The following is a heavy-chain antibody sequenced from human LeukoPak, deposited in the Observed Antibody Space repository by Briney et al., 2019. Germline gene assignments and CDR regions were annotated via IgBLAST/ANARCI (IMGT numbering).Heavy chain of an antibody. CDR2: ISWHSGSI. V-gene: IGHV3-9*01. CDR1: GFTFNDYA. Sequence: PGGSLRLSCAASGFTFNDYAMHWVRQAPGKGLEWVSGISWHSGSIAYADSVKGRFTISRDNAKSSLYLQMNSLRAEDTAVYYCARDIRQIAVAGFDYWGQGTLVTVSS. CDR3: ARDIRQIAVAGFDY. D-gene: IGHD6-19*01. J-gene: IGHJ4*02.